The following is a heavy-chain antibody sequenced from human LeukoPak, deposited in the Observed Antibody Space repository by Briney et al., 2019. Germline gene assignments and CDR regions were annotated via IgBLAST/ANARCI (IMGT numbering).Heavy chain of an antibody. D-gene: IGHD3-22*01. CDR3: ASRITMIA. CDR2: ISYDGSNK. J-gene: IGHJ4*02. V-gene: IGHV3-30*04. Sequence: GGSLRLSCAASGFTFSSYAMHWVRQAPGKGLEWVAVISYDGSNKYYADSVKGRFTISRDNSKNTLYLQMNSLRAEDTAVYYCASRITMIAGGQGTLVTVSS. CDR1: GFTFSSYA.